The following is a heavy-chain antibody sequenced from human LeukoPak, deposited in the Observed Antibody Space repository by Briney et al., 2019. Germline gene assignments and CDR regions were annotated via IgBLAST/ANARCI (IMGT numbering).Heavy chain of an antibody. J-gene: IGHJ5*02. CDR2: INPSGGST. Sequence: ASVKVSCKASGYTFTSYGISWVRQAPGQGLEWMGIINPSGGSTSYARKFQGRVTMTRDTSTSTVYMELSSLRSEDTAVYYCARGLDRATRFDPWGQGTLVTVSS. CDR3: ARGLDRATRFDP. V-gene: IGHV1-46*01. D-gene: IGHD5-12*01. CDR1: GYTFTSYG.